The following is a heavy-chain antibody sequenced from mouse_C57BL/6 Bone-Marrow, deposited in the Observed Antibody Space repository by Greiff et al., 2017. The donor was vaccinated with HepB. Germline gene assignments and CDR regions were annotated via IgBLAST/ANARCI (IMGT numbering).Heavy chain of an antibody. Sequence: VQLKESGAELARPGASVKMSCKASGYTFTSYTMHWVKQRPGQGLEWIGYINPSSGYTKYNQKFKDKATLTADKSSSTAYMQLSSLTSEDSAVYYRARSYYYGSSLFHWGQGTTLTVSS. CDR2: INPSSGYT. CDR3: ARSYYYGSSLFH. V-gene: IGHV1-4*01. D-gene: IGHD1-1*01. CDR1: GYTFTSYT. J-gene: IGHJ2*01.